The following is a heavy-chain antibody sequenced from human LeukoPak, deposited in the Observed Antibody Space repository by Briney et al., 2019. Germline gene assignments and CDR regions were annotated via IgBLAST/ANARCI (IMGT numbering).Heavy chain of an antibody. D-gene: IGHD5-18*01. CDR3: AKESQRGYSYGYIRGYFDS. CDR2: IRYDGSNK. J-gene: IGHJ4*02. Sequence: GGSLRLSCAASGFTFSSYGMHWVRQAPGKGLEWVAFIRYDGSNKYYADSVKGRFTISRDNSKNTLYLQMNSLRAEDTAVYYCAKESQRGYSYGYIRGYFDSWGQGTLVTVSS. CDR1: GFTFSSYG. V-gene: IGHV3-30*02.